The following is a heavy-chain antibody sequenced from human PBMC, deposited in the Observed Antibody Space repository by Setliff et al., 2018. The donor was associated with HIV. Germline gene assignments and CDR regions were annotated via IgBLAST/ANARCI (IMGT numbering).Heavy chain of an antibody. Sequence: GESLKISCKGSGYSFSNYWIGWVRQMPGKGLEWMGIIYPGDSDTRYSPSFQVQVTISADKSISTAYLHWSSLEASDTAMHYCARGLGVGATGWFDPWGQGTLVTVS. CDR2: IYPGDSDT. D-gene: IGHD1-26*01. CDR1: GYSFSNYW. J-gene: IGHJ5*02. V-gene: IGHV5-51*01. CDR3: ARGLGVGATGWFDP.